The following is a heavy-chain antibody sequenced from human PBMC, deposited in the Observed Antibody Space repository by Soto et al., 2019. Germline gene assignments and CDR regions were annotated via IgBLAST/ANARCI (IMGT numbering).Heavy chain of an antibody. CDR1: GGTFSSYS. J-gene: IGHJ6*02. CDR2: IIPIFGTA. CDR3: ARDLRRIAARPDLPPRSYYYYYYGMDV. D-gene: IGHD6-6*01. Sequence: SVEVSCKASGGTFSSYSISWVLQAPGQGLEWMGGIIPIFGTANYAQKFQGRVTITADESTSTAYMELSSLRSEDTAVYYCARDLRRIAARPDLPPRSYYYYYYGMDVWGQGTTVTVSS. V-gene: IGHV1-69*13.